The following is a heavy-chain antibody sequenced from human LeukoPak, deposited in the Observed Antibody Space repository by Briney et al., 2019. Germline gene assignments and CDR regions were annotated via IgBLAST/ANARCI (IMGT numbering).Heavy chain of an antibody. J-gene: IGHJ6*02. CDR2: IRATAEGAKYA. V-gene: IGHV3-48*02. CDR1: GFSFTDYP. CDR3: ARAEEDYYYYGMDV. Sequence: GGSLRLSCATSGFSFTDYPMNWVRQAPGKGLEWISNIRATAEGAKYAYYADSVKGRVTISRDDGKNTLYLQMNSLRDEDTAVYYCARAEEDYYYYGMDVWGRGTTVTVSS.